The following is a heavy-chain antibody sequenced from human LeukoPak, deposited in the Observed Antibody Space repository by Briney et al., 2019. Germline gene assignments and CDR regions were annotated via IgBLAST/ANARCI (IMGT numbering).Heavy chain of an antibody. CDR2: IYHSGST. J-gene: IGHJ4*02. D-gene: IGHD3-3*01. Sequence: KPSETLSLTCTVSGGSISSYYWSWIRQPPGKGLEWIGYIYHSGSTNYNPSLKSRVTISVDTSKNQFSLKLSSVTAADTAVYYCARSTYYDFWSGYLAYFDYWGQGTLVTVSS. CDR1: GGSISSYY. CDR3: ARSTYYDFWSGYLAYFDY. V-gene: IGHV4-59*01.